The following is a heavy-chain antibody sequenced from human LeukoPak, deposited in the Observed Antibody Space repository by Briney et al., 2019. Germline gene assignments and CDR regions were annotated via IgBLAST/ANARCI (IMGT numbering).Heavy chain of an antibody. D-gene: IGHD2-2*01. CDR3: ARHRYCSSTSCSYFDY. CDR2: IDPSDSYT. V-gene: IGHV5-10-1*01. J-gene: IGHJ4*02. CDR1: GYCFTSYW. Sequence: GESLKISCKGSGYCFTSYWISWVRQMPGKGLEWMGRIDPSDSYTNHSPSFQGHVTISADKSISTAYLQWSSLKASDTAMYYCARHRYCSSTSCSYFDYWGQGTLVTVSS.